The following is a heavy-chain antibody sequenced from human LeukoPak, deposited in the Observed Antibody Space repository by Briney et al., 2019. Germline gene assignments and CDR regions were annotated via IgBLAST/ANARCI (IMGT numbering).Heavy chain of an antibody. V-gene: IGHV3-30*04. Sequence: PGGSLRLSCAASGFTFSSYAMHWVRQAPGKGLEWVAVISYDGSNKYYADSVKGRFTISRDNSKNTLYLQMNSLRAEDTAVYYCARDRAYGSGKYWFDPWGQGTLVTVSS. D-gene: IGHD3-10*01. CDR2: ISYDGSNK. CDR1: GFTFSSYA. J-gene: IGHJ5*02. CDR3: ARDRAYGSGKYWFDP.